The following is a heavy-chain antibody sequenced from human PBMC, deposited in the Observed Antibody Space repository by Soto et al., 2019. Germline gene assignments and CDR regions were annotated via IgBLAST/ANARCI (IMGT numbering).Heavy chain of an antibody. CDR3: AKIRRDSGTYYKGYFDY. D-gene: IGHD3-10*01. J-gene: IGHJ4*02. Sequence: PSETLSLTCTVSGGSVSNYYWTWIRQPPGKGLEWVGYIYYTGSANYNPSLKSRLTLSVDTSKNQFSLRLSSVTAADTAVYYCAKIRRDSGTYYKGYFDYWGQGTLVTVSS. CDR2: IYYTGSA. V-gene: IGHV4-59*02. CDR1: GGSVSNYY.